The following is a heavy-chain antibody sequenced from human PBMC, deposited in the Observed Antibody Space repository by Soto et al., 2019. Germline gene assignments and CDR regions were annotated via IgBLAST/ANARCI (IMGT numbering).Heavy chain of an antibody. CDR3: ARCTVTSFDS. CDR2: IYYSGST. V-gene: IGHV4-31*03. D-gene: IGHD4-17*01. J-gene: IGHJ4*02. CDR1: GGSISSGGYY. Sequence: HVQLQESGPGLVKPSQTLALTCTVSGGSISSGGYYWSWIRQHPGKCLEWIGYIYYSGSTCYNPSLTSRVTISVDTAKNRFSLKLSSVTAADTAVYYCARCTVTSFDSWGQGTLVTVSS.